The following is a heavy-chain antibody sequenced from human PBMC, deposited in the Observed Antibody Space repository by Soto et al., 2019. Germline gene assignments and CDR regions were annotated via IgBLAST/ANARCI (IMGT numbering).Heavy chain of an antibody. CDR2: IYYSGST. Sequence: SETVSLTCTVSGGSISSGDYYWSWIRQPPGKGLEWIGYIYYSGSTYYNPSLKSRVTISVDTSKNQFSLKLSSVTAADTAVYYCASSDIAARPGNWFDPWGQGTLVTVSS. V-gene: IGHV4-30-4*01. J-gene: IGHJ5*02. CDR3: ASSDIAARPGNWFDP. CDR1: GGSISSGDYY. D-gene: IGHD6-6*01.